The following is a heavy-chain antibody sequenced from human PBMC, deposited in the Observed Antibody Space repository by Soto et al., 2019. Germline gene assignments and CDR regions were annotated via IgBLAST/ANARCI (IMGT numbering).Heavy chain of an antibody. CDR1: GYSFTSYW. Sequence: PGESLKISCKGSGYSFTSYWIGWVRHLPGQGLEWMGIIYPGDSDTRYSPSFQGQVTITADESTSTAYMELSSLRSADTAVYYCARGPSLGIPPRYWGQGTRVTV. CDR2: IYPGDSDT. D-gene: IGHD1-20*01. V-gene: IGHV5-51*01. CDR3: ARGPSLGIPPRY. J-gene: IGHJ4*02.